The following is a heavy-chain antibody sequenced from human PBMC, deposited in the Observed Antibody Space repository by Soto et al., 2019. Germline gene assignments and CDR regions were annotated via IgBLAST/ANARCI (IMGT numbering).Heavy chain of an antibody. Sequence: PGGSLRLSCAASGFTFSNAWMSWVRQAPGKGLEWVGRIKSKTDGGTTDYAAPVKGRFTISRDDSKNTLYLQMNCLKTEDTAVYYCTTGIHSSSSAGDYWGQGTLVTVSS. J-gene: IGHJ4*02. CDR3: TTGIHSSSSAGDY. CDR2: IKSKTDGGTT. CDR1: GFTFSNAW. D-gene: IGHD6-6*01. V-gene: IGHV3-15*01.